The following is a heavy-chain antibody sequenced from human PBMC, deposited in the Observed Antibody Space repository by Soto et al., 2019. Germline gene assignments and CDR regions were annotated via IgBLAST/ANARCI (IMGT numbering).Heavy chain of an antibody. CDR3: ARDTEMITFGGADAFDI. CDR2: IYYSGST. V-gene: IGHV4-30-4*01. D-gene: IGHD3-16*01. CDR1: GCSISSGDYY. Sequence: SETLSLTCTFSGCSISSGDYYWSWIRQPPGKGLEWIGYIYYSGSTYYNPSLKSRVTISVDTSKNQFSLKLSSVTAADTAVYYCARDTEMITFGGADAFDIWGQGTMVTVSS. J-gene: IGHJ3*02.